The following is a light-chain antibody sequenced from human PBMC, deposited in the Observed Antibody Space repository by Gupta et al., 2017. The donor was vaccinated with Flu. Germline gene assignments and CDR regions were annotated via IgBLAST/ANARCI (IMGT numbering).Light chain of an antibody. Sequence: VTVSCPRGSSSIARNYVQWYQQRPGSAPSTVIYEDRKRPSGVPDRFSGSIDSSSNSASLTSAGLKTEDEADYYLQAYDTNNPVFGGGTKLTVL. CDR2: EDR. CDR1: SSSIARNY. V-gene: IGLV6-57*03. CDR3: QAYDTNNPV. J-gene: IGLJ3*02.